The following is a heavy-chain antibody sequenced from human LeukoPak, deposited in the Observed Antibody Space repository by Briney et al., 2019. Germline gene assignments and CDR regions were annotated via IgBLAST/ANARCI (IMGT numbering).Heavy chain of an antibody. V-gene: IGHV4-4*02. CDR2: IYTSGST. CDR3: ARVDCSSTSCYLDY. Sequence: SETLSLTCAVSGGSISSSNWWSWVRQPPGKGLEWIGRIYTSGSTNYNPSLKSRVTMSVDTSKNQFSLKLSSVTAADTAVYYCARVDCSSTSCYLDYWGQGTLVTVSS. J-gene: IGHJ4*02. CDR1: GGSISSSNW. D-gene: IGHD2-2*01.